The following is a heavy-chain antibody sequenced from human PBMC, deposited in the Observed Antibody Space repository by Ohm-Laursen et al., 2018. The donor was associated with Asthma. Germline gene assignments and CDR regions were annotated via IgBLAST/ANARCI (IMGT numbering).Heavy chain of an antibody. J-gene: IGHJ4*02. Sequence: SLRLSCSASGFTFSRYWMHWVRQAPGMGLVWVSRLKSDGTETTYADSVKGRFTISRDNAKNTLYLQMNSLRAEDTAVYYCARARSGSSYDYWGQGTLVTVSS. CDR3: ARARSGSSYDY. V-gene: IGHV3-74*01. D-gene: IGHD1-26*01. CDR1: GFTFSRYW. CDR2: LKSDGTET.